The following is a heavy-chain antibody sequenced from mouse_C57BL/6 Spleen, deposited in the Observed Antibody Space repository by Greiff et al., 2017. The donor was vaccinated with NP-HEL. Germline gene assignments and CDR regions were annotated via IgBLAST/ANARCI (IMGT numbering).Heavy chain of an antibody. V-gene: IGHV3-6*01. J-gene: IGHJ2*01. D-gene: IGHD5-1-1*01. CDR1: GYSITSGYY. Sequence: EVQLQQSGPGLVKPSQSLSLTCSVTGYSITSGYYWNWIRQFPGNILEWVGYISYAGSNNYNPSLKNRISITRDTSKNQCFLKLNSVTTEDTATYYCARGYPDYWGQGTTLTVSS. CDR3: ARGYPDY. CDR2: ISYAGSN.